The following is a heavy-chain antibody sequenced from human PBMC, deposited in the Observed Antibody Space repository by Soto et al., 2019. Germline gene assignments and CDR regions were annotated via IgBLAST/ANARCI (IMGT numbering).Heavy chain of an antibody. Sequence: QLQLQESGPGLVKPSETLSLTCTVSGGSISSSSYYWGWIRQPPGKGLEWIGSIYYSGSTYYNPSLKSRVTISVDTSKNQFSLKLRSVTAADTALYYSATLLSCRSPDWYFDLWCRGNLVTDSS. CDR3: ATLLSCRSPDWYFDL. V-gene: IGHV4-39*01. J-gene: IGHJ2*01. D-gene: IGHD2-8*02. CDR2: IYYSGST. CDR1: GGSISSSSYY.